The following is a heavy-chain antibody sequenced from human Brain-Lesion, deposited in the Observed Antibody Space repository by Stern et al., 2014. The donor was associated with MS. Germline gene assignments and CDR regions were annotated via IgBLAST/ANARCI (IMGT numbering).Heavy chain of an antibody. J-gene: IGHJ4*02. CDR2: INRDGSDT. CDR1: GFNFSSYW. Sequence: VQLEESGGGLVQPGGSLRLSCAASGFNFSSYWMRWVRQFPEKGLFWVSQINRDGSDTSYADSVKGRFSISRDNIRNMLYLRMTSLRAEDTAVYYCARGVGDYWGQGARVTVSS. D-gene: IGHD3-16*01. CDR3: ARGVGDY. V-gene: IGHV3-74*02.